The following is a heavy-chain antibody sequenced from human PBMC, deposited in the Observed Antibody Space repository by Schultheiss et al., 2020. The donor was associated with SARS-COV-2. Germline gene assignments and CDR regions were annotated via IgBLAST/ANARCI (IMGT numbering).Heavy chain of an antibody. Sequence: GGSLRLSCAASGFTFSSYAMSWVRQAPGKGLEWVSAISGSGGSTYYADSVKGRFTISRDNSKNTLYLQMNSLRAEDTAVYYCALLAVTTVTTSVAFDIWGQGTMVTVSS. CDR3: ALLAVTTVTTSVAFDI. J-gene: IGHJ3*02. D-gene: IGHD4-17*01. V-gene: IGHV3-23*01. CDR2: ISGSGGST. CDR1: GFTFSSYA.